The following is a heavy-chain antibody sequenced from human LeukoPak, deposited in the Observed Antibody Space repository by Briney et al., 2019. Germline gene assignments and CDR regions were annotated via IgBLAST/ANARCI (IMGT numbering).Heavy chain of an antibody. CDR1: GFTFSSYA. J-gene: IGHJ6*02. Sequence: GGSLRLSCAASGFTFSSYAMSWVRQAPGKGLEWVSAISGSGGSTYYADSVKGRFTISRDNSKNTLYLQMNSLRAEDTAVYYCAKDSSGWYGDCYYGMDVWGQGTTVTVSS. CDR3: AKDSSGWYGDCYYGMDV. V-gene: IGHV3-23*01. CDR2: ISGSGGST. D-gene: IGHD6-19*01.